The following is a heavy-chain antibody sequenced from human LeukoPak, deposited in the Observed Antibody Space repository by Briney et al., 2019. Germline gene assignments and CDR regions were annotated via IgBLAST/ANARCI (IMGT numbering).Heavy chain of an antibody. CDR1: GFTFNSYS. J-gene: IGHJ4*02. CDR3: ARRRDYFDY. Sequence: PGGSLRLSCAASGFTFNSYSMNWVRQAPGKGLEWVSSISDSSSYIYYADSVKGRFTISRDNARGSLYLQMNSLRADDTAIYYCARRRDYFDYWGQGTLVTVSS. CDR2: ISDSSSYI. V-gene: IGHV3-21*04.